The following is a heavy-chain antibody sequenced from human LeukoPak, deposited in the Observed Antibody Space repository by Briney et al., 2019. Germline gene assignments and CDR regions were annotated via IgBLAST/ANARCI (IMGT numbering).Heavy chain of an antibody. Sequence: SQTLSLTCTVSGGSISSGDYYWSWIRQPPGKGLEWIGYIYYNGSTYYNPSLKSRVTISVDTSKNQFSLKLSSVTAADTAVYYCARGTQTYGSGSYSDYWGQGTLVTVSS. J-gene: IGHJ4*02. CDR3: ARGTQTYGSGSYSDY. D-gene: IGHD3-10*01. CDR2: IYYNGST. CDR1: GGSISSGDYY. V-gene: IGHV4-30-4*01.